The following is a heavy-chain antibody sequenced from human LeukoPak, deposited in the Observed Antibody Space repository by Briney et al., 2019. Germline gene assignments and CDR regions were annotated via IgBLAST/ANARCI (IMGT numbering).Heavy chain of an antibody. D-gene: IGHD1-1*01. J-gene: IGHJ4*02. V-gene: IGHV1-69*04. Sequence: ASVKVSCKASGGTFSSYAISWVRQAPGQGLEWMGRIIPILGIANYAQKFQGRVTITADKSTSTAYMELSSLRSEDTAVYYCARDRQPERRLGYPPPGSDDDYWGQGTLVTVSS. CDR2: IIPILGIA. CDR1: GGTFSSYA. CDR3: ARDRQPERRLGYPPPGSDDDY.